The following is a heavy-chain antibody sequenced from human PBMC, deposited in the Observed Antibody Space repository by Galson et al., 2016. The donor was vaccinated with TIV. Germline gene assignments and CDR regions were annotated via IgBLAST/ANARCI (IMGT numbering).Heavy chain of an antibody. Sequence: PALVKPTQTLTLTCTFSGFSLSASGVGVGWLRQPPGEALEWLALISSNDEKRFSPSLKTRLTITKDTSKNQVVLSLTNMQPVDTATYFCVHRPYNIWRGDYYFSSWGQATLVTVSS. CDR2: ISSNDEK. J-gene: IGHJ4*02. V-gene: IGHV2-5*01. CDR1: GFSLSASGVG. CDR3: VHRPYNIWRGDYYFSS. D-gene: IGHD1-1*01.